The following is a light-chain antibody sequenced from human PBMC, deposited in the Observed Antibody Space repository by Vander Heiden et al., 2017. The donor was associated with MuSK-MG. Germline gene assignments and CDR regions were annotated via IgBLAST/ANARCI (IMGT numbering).Light chain of an antibody. Sequence: IVFTPSPSTLSLSPGERATLPCRASQNVVSSNYLAWYQQRPGQAPRLLIYGASTRATGIPDRFSGSGSGTDFTLTISRLEPEDFAVYYCQQYGSSPLYTFGQGTKVEIK. J-gene: IGKJ2*01. V-gene: IGKV3-20*01. CDR3: QQYGSSPLYT. CDR1: QNVVSSNY. CDR2: GAS.